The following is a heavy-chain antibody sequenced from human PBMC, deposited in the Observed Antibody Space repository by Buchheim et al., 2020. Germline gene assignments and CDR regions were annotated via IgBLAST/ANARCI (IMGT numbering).Heavy chain of an antibody. CDR3: ARDITIFGDYGMDV. Sequence: QVQLVESGGGVVQPGGSLRLSCAASGFTFSSYGMHWVRQAPGKGLEWVAVIWHDGSHEYYGDSVKGRFTISRDNSKNMLSLQMNSLRAEDTALYYCARDITIFGDYGMDVWGQGTT. CDR1: GFTFSSYG. J-gene: IGHJ6*02. CDR2: IWHDGSHE. V-gene: IGHV3-33*01. D-gene: IGHD3-3*01.